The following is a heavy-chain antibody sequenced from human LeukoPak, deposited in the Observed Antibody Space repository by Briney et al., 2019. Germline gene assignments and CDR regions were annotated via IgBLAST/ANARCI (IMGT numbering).Heavy chain of an antibody. V-gene: IGHV3-53*01. CDR2: IYSGGNT. CDR1: GFTVSSNS. CDR3: ARDLRSSGYYAFDY. D-gene: IGHD3-22*01. Sequence: GGSLRLSCTVSGFTVSSNSMSWVRQAPGKGLEWVSFIYSGGNTHYSDSVKGRFTISRDNSKNTLYLQMDSLRAEDTAVYYCARDLRSSGYYAFDYWGQGTLVTVSS. J-gene: IGHJ4*02.